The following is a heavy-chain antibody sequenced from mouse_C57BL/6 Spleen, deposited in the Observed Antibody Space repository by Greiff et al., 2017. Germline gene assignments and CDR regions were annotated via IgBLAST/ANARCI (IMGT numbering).Heavy chain of an antibody. CDR2: ISSGGDYI. Sequence: VQLKESGEGLVKPGGSLKLSCAASGFTFSSYAMSWVRQTPEKRLEWVAYISSGGDYIYYADTVKGRFTISRDNARNTLYLQMSSLKSEDTAMYYCTRDPLYYEYDPSMDYWGQGTSVTVSS. D-gene: IGHD2-4*01. CDR1: GFTFSSYA. J-gene: IGHJ4*01. V-gene: IGHV5-9-1*02. CDR3: TRDPLYYEYDPSMDY.